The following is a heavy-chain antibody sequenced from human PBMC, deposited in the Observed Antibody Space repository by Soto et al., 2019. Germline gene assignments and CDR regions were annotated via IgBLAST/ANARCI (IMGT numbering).Heavy chain of an antibody. CDR2: IYYSGTT. J-gene: IGHJ4*02. CDR3: ARREIQGPIDY. V-gene: IGHV4-28*01. CDR1: GYTISTINW. D-gene: IGHD1-26*01. Sequence: SETLSLPSACYGYTISTINWWGWIRQPPGKGLEWIGYIYYSGTTYYNPSLKSRVTMSVDTSKNQFSLKLTSVTAVDTAVYYCARREIQGPIDYWGQG.